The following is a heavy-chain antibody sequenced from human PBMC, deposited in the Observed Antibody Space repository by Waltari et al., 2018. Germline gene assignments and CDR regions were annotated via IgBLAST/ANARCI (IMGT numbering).Heavy chain of an antibody. CDR3: ARDPGPIVGAPDF. V-gene: IGHV1-2*02. J-gene: IGHJ4*02. CDR2: INPKNGDT. CDR1: GYTFTGYQ. Sequence: QVQLVQSGTEVKKPGASVRVSCQASGYTFTGYQLPWVRKTPGQGFEWMGWINPKNGDTSYAQNFLCSFTMTTDTSINTAYMDLSGLRSDDAAVFYCARDPGPIVGAPDFWGQGTLVTVSS. D-gene: IGHD1-26*01.